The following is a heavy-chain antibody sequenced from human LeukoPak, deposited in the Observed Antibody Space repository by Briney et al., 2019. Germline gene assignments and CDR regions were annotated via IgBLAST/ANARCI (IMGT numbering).Heavy chain of an antibody. J-gene: IGHJ3*02. CDR2: ISSSSSYI. Sequence: GGSLRLSCAASGFTFSSYSMNWVRQAPGKGLEWVSSISSSSSYIYYADSVKGRFTISRDNAKNSLYLRMNSLRAEDTAVYYCARDTSENYYDSTGAAFDIWGQGTMVTVSS. CDR1: GFTFSSYS. V-gene: IGHV3-21*01. D-gene: IGHD3-22*01. CDR3: ARDTSENYYDSTGAAFDI.